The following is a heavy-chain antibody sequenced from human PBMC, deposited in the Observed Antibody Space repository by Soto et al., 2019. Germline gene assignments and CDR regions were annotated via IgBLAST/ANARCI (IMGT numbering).Heavy chain of an antibody. J-gene: IGHJ5*02. V-gene: IGHV1-69*12. CDR1: GGTFSSYA. CDR3: AGDPGEAYCGGECYSP. D-gene: IGHD2-21*01. CDR2: IIPIFGTA. Sequence: QVQLVQSGAEVKKPGSSVKVSCKASGGTFSSYAISWVRQAPGQGLEWMGGIIPIFGTANHAQKFKGRFTITADDPTSTAYMERSSVRSEDTAVYYCAGDPGEAYCGGECYSPGGEGPIVAVSS.